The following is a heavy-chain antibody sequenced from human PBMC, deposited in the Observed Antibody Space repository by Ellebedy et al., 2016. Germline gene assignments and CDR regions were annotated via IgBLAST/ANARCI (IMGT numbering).Heavy chain of an antibody. J-gene: IGHJ4*02. D-gene: IGHD3-9*01. CDR3: AKRRAGLRYFDWAFDY. V-gene: IGHV3-23*01. CDR1: GFTFSSYA. Sequence: GGSLRLSXAASGFTFSSYAMSWVRQAPGKGLEWVSAISGSGGSTYYADSVKGRFTISRDNSKNTLYLQMNSLRAEDTAVYYCAKRRAGLRYFDWAFDYWGQGTLVTVSS. CDR2: ISGSGGST.